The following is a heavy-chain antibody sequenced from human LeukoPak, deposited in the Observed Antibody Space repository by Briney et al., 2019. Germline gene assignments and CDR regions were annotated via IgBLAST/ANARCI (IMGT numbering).Heavy chain of an antibody. J-gene: IGHJ4*02. CDR1: GFTLSSYG. CDR3: AKAAREYSSSYYFDY. CDR2: ISYDGGHT. Sequence: PGGSLRLSCAASGFTLSSYGMHWVRQAPGKGLEWVAVISYDGGHTYYADSVKGRFTISRDNSKNTLYLQMNSLRAEDTAVYYCAKAAREYSSSYYFDYWGQGTLVTVSS. D-gene: IGHD6-6*01. V-gene: IGHV3-30*18.